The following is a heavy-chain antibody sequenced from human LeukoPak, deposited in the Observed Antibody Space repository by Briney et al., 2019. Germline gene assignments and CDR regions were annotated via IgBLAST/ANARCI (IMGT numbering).Heavy chain of an antibody. CDR2: ISDTGTT. J-gene: IGHJ4*02. Sequence: SETLSLTCTVSGGSINSRNNYWGWLRQPPGKGLEWIATISDTGTTYYSPSLKSRLTISVDTSKNQFSLTLSSVTAADTAVYYCARRNYPYYFDYWGQGTLVTVSS. CDR3: ARRNYPYYFDY. D-gene: IGHD1-7*01. CDR1: GGSINSRNNY. V-gene: IGHV4-39*01.